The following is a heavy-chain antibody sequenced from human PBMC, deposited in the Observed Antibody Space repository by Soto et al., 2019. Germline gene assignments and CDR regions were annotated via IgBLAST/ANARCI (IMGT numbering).Heavy chain of an antibody. CDR3: ASYDSSGDY. D-gene: IGHD3-22*01. CDR2: IYYSGST. Sequence: QLQLQESGPGLVKPSETLSLTCTVSGGSISSSSYYWGWIRQPPGKGLEWIGSIYYSGSTYYNPSLKSRVPISVDTSKNQFSLKLSSVTAADPAVYYCASYDSSGDYWGQGTLVTVSS. CDR1: GGSISSSSYY. J-gene: IGHJ4*02. V-gene: IGHV4-39*01.